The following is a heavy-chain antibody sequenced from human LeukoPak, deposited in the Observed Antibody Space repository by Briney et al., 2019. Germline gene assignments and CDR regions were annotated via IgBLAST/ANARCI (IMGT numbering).Heavy chain of an antibody. Sequence: GRSLRLSCAASGFTFSSYSMNWVRQAPGKGLEWVSSISSSSSYIYYADSVKGRSTISRDNAKNSLYLQMNSLRAEDTAVYYCARDGGNSFDWSGNFDYWGQGTLVTVSS. CDR2: ISSSSSYI. V-gene: IGHV3-21*01. J-gene: IGHJ4*02. D-gene: IGHD3-9*01. CDR1: GFTFSSYS. CDR3: ARDGGNSFDWSGNFDY.